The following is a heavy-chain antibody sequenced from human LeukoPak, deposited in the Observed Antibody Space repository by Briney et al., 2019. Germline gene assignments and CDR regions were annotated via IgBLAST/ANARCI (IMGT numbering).Heavy chain of an antibody. D-gene: IGHD3-22*01. J-gene: IGHJ4*02. CDR1: GFTFSNYA. CDR3: ATVRDRGYYFNY. Sequence: GGSLRLSCAASGFTFSNYAMRWVRQAPGKGLQWVAFISYDESDKFYADSVKGRFTLSRDNSKNTVYLQMNSLRAEDTAVYYCATVRDRGYYFNYWGQETLVTVSS. V-gene: IGHV3-30*03. CDR2: ISYDESDK.